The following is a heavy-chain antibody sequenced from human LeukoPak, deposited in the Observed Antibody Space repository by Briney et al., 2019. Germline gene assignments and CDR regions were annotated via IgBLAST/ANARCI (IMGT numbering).Heavy chain of an antibody. CDR1: GGSISSYYW. Sequence: TLSLTCTVSGGSISSYYWSWIRQPPGKALEWLALIYWDDDKRYSPSLKSRLTITKDTSKNQVVLTMTNMDPVDTATYHCAHHNSSGWYGYRVEYFQHWGQGTLVTVSS. V-gene: IGHV2-5*08. CDR3: AHHNSSGWYGYRVEYFQH. D-gene: IGHD6-19*01. CDR2: IYWDDDK. J-gene: IGHJ1*01.